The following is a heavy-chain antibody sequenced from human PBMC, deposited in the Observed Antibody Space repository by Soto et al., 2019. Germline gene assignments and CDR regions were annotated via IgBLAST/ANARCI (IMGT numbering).Heavy chain of an antibody. CDR2: ISLSSSSI. CDR1: GFTFSSFA. Sequence: EVQFVESGGAVVQPGGSLRLSCTASGFTFSSFAINWVRQAPGGGLEWVSYISLSSSSISYADSVKARFTTSRDNANNSLYLHMNSLRDDDTAVCYCARGDWNDRFDKWGQATLVTVSS. V-gene: IGHV3-48*02. CDR3: ARGDWNDRFDK. J-gene: IGHJ4*02. D-gene: IGHD1-1*01.